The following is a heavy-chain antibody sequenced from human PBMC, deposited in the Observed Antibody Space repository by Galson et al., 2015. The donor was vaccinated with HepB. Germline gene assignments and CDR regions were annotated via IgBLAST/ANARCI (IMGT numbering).Heavy chain of an antibody. D-gene: IGHD5-18*01. Sequence: SETLSLTCTVSGGSISSSSYYWGWIRQPPGKGLEWIGSIYYSGSTYYNPSLKSRVTISVDTSKNQFSLKLSSVTAADTAVYYCASQDTAMDAYYYYGMDVWGQGTTVTVSS. J-gene: IGHJ6*02. V-gene: IGHV4-39*01. CDR3: ASQDTAMDAYYYYGMDV. CDR2: IYYSGST. CDR1: GGSISSSSYY.